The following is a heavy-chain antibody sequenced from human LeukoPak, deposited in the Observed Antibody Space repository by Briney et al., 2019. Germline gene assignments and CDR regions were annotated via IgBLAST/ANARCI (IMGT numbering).Heavy chain of an antibody. CDR2: IYYSGST. CDR3: ARRPQYYYGSGSYPNAFDI. V-gene: IGHV4-59*08. D-gene: IGHD3-10*01. Sequence: SETLSLTCTVSGGSISSFYWSWIRQPPGKGLEWIGYIYYSGSTNYNPSLKSRVTISVDTSKNQFSLKLSSVTAADTAVYYCARRPQYYYGSGSYPNAFDIWGQGTMVTVSS. J-gene: IGHJ3*02. CDR1: GGSISSFY.